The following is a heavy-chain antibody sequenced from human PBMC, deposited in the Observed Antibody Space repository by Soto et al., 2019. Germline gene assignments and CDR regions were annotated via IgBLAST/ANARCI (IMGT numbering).Heavy chain of an antibody. Sequence: SETLSLTCTVSGGSISSGDYYWSWIRQPPGKGLEWIGYIYYSGSTYYNPSLKSRVTISVDTSKNQFSLKLSSVTAADTAVYYCARDPPLLPGHDTPGGMDVWGQGTTVTVSS. D-gene: IGHD1-1*01. J-gene: IGHJ6*02. CDR3: ARDPPLLPGHDTPGGMDV. CDR1: GGSISSGDYY. CDR2: IYYSGST. V-gene: IGHV4-30-4*01.